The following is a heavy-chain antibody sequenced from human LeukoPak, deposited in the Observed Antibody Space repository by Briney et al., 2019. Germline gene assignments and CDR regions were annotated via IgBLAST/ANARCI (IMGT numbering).Heavy chain of an antibody. J-gene: IGHJ4*02. Sequence: SETLSLTCTVFGGSISNYYWSWIRQPPGKGLEWIGHIHYSGSTTYNPSLKSRVTISVDTSKNQFSLKVSSVTAADTAVYYCARGDLGIAAAGLFDYWGQGTLVTVSS. CDR1: GGSISNYY. V-gene: IGHV4-59*01. CDR3: ARGDLGIAAAGLFDY. D-gene: IGHD6-13*01. CDR2: IHYSGST.